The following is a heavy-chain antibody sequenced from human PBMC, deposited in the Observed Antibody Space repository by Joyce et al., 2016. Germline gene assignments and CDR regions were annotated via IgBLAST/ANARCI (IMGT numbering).Heavy chain of an antibody. D-gene: IGHD4-17*01. CDR3: AKGRKTTVTSPGDY. J-gene: IGHJ4*02. Sequence: QVQLVESGGDVVQPGRSLRLSCAASRFTFSTYAMHWFRQAPGKGLEWVAVISFDGNSKHYANSVKGRFAVTRDNSKNTLFLQMNSLRPEDTAMYYCAKGRKTTVTSPGDYWGQGTLVTVSS. CDR1: RFTFSTYA. V-gene: IGHV3-30*18. CDR2: ISFDGNSK.